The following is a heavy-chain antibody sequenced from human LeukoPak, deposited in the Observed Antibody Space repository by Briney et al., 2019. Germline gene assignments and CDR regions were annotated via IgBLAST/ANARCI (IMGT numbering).Heavy chain of an antibody. CDR2: ISAYNGNT. Sequence: ASVKVSCKASGYTFTNYGISWVRQAPGQGLEWMGWISAYNGNTNYAQKLQGGVTMTTDTSTSTAYMELRSLRSDDTAVYYCARRLRYCTTTSCYTHDAFDIWGQGTMVTVSS. V-gene: IGHV1-18*01. CDR1: GYTFTNYG. D-gene: IGHD2-2*02. J-gene: IGHJ3*02. CDR3: ARRLRYCTTTSCYTHDAFDI.